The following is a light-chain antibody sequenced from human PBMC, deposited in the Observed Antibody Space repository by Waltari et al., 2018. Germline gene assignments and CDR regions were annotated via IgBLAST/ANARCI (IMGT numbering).Light chain of an antibody. CDR2: RAS. Sequence: DIVLKQSPGTASLSPGERVTLSCRASQSVGSSSLAWYQQKPGQAPRLVIYRASRRATGIPDRFSGSGSGTDFSLTISRLEPEDFAVYYCQQHGTLPATFGQGTKVEIK. CDR1: QSVGSSS. J-gene: IGKJ1*01. CDR3: QQHGTLPAT. V-gene: IGKV3-20*01.